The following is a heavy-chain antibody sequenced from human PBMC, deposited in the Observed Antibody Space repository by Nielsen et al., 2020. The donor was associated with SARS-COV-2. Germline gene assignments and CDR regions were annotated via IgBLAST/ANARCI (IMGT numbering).Heavy chain of an antibody. D-gene: IGHD2-21*02. CDR2: VTGNGAAT. J-gene: IGHJ4*02. V-gene: IGHV3-23*01. CDR1: GFTFNTYA. CDR3: AKDNIVVVTAILGY. Sequence: GGSLRLSCAASGFTFNTYAMSWVRQAPGKGLEWVSAVTGNGAATYYADSVKGRVSISRDNSKNTLYLQMNSLRAEDTAVYYCAKDNIVVVTAILGYWGQGTLVTVSS.